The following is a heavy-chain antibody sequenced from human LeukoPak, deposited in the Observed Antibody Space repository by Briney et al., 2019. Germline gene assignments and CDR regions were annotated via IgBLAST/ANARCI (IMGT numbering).Heavy chain of an antibody. CDR2: ISWNSGSI. J-gene: IGHJ4*02. V-gene: IGHV3-9*01. Sequence: GGSLRLSCAASGFTFDDYAMHWVRQAPGKGLEWVSGISWNSGSIGYADSVKGRFTISRDNAKNSLYLQMNSLRAEDTALYYCAKDIRPGSSWFYYFDYWGQGTLVTVSS. CDR3: AKDIRPGSSWFYYFDY. D-gene: IGHD6-13*01. CDR1: GFTFDDYA.